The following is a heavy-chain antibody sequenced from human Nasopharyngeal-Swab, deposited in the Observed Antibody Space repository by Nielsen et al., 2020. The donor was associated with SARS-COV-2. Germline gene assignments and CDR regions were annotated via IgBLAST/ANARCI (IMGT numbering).Heavy chain of an antibody. V-gene: IGHV5-51*01. J-gene: IGHJ3*02. CDR3: ARHARMPLAGDAFKI. Sequence: GGSLRLSCTASGYMFRNYWIGWVRQVPGKGLEWMGIVYPGDSDVRYNPSFEGHVTISADNSVNSAYLQWSSLKASDTAIYYCARHARMPLAGDAFKIWGQGTAVTVSS. D-gene: IGHD6-19*01. CDR2: VYPGDSDV. CDR1: GYMFRNYW.